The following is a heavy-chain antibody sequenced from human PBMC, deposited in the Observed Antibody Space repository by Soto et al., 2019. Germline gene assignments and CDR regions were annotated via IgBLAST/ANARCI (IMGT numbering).Heavy chain of an antibody. J-gene: IGHJ5*02. CDR3: AHLYYDFWSGYAPKNNWFDP. Sequence: SGPTVVNPTQTLTLTCTFSGFSLSTSGVGVGWIRQPPGKALEWLALIYWNDDKRYSPSLKSRLTITKDTSKNQVVLTMTNMDPVDTATYYCAHLYYDFWSGYAPKNNWFDPWGQGTLVTVSS. CDR1: GFSLSTSGVG. V-gene: IGHV2-5*01. CDR2: IYWNDDK. D-gene: IGHD3-3*01.